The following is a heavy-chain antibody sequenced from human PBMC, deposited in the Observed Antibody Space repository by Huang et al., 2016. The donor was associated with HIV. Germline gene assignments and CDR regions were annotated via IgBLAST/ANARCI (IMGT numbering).Heavy chain of an antibody. CDR1: GGSISSDNYY. CDR2: IYYSGST. D-gene: IGHD3-10*01. Sequence: QLQLQESGPGLVKPSETLSLTCTVSGGSISSDNYYWGWIGQPPGKGLEWIGSIYYSGSTYYNPSLKSRVTITVDTSKNQFSLKMRSVTAADTAVYYCARLPVSITMIRGVITDPYWGQGTLVTVSS. J-gene: IGHJ4*02. CDR3: ARLPVSITMIRGVITDPY. V-gene: IGHV4-39*01.